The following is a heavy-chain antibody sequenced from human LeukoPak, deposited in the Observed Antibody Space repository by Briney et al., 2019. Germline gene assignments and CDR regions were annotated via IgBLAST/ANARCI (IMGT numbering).Heavy chain of an antibody. D-gene: IGHD5-18*01. CDR1: GGTFSSYA. CDR2: IIPIFGTA. V-gene: IGHV1-69*13. Sequence: ASVKVSCKASGGTFSSYAISWVRQAPGQGLEWMGGIIPIFGTANYAQKFQGRVTITADESTSTAYMELSSLRSEDTAVYYCARAVSGYSYGSPFDYWGQGTLVTVSS. J-gene: IGHJ4*02. CDR3: ARAVSGYSYGSPFDY.